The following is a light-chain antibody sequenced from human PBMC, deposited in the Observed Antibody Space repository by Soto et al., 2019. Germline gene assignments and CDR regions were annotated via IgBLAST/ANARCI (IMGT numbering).Light chain of an antibody. CDR2: GAS. Sequence: DIVLTQSLPALSSSPGERATLTCRASQSVSSSYLAWHQQKPSDAPILLIYGASSRATGIPGRFSGSGSGTDFTLTISRLEAEYSAVYYCQQYGNSPTFGQGTKVDI. V-gene: IGKV3-20*01. J-gene: IGKJ1*01. CDR1: QSVSSSY. CDR3: QQYGNSPT.